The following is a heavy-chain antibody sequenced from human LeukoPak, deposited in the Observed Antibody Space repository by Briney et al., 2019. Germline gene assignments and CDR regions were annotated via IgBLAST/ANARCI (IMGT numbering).Heavy chain of an antibody. D-gene: IGHD6-13*01. CDR2: IKSKTDGGTT. J-gene: IGHJ4*02. Sequence: PGGSLRLSCAASGFTFSNAWMSWVRQAPGKGLEWVGRIKSKTDGGTTDYAAPVKGRFTISRDDSKNTLYLQMNSLKTEDTAVYYCTTQLPIAAAGYYFDYWGQGTLVTVSS. V-gene: IGHV3-15*01. CDR1: GFTFSNAW. CDR3: TTQLPIAAAGYYFDY.